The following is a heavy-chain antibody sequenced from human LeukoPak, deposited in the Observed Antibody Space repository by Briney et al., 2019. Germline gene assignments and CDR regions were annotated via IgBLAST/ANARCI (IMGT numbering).Heavy chain of an antibody. D-gene: IGHD7-27*01. CDR2: MSPSSGHT. CDR3: ARGPPNWGFDY. V-gene: IGHV1-8*02. Sequence: VASVKVSCKASGGTFSSYDINWVRQATGQGLEWMGWMSPSSGHTGYAQKFQGRVTMTRSTSISTAYMELSSLRSEDTAVYYCARGPPNWGFDYWGQGTLVTVSS. CDR1: GGTFSSYD. J-gene: IGHJ4*02.